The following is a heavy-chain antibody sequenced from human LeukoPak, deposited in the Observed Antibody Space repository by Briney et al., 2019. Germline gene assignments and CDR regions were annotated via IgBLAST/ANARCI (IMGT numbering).Heavy chain of an antibody. CDR1: GFTFTSSA. J-gene: IGHJ6*03. CDR2: IVVGSGNT. D-gene: IGHD2-15*01. V-gene: IGHV1-58*02. CDR3: ARDPAYYYYYYYMDV. Sequence: ASVKVSSKASGFTFTSSAMQWVRQARGQRLEWIGWIVVGSGNTNYAQKFQERVTITRDMSTSTAYMELSRLRSDDTAVYYCARDPAYYYYYYYMDVWGKGTTVTVSS.